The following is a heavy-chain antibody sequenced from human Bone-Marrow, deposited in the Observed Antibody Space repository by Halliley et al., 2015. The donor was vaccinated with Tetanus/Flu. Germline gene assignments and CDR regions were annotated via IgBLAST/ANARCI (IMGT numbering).Heavy chain of an antibody. D-gene: IGHD2-8*01. CDR2: FYCTGSP. CDR3: PRDSGVGRFGSFTDT. Sequence: WLGSFYCTGSPQYTPSLRTRVTISLATSKSQFSLKLTSVTAADTAIYYCPRDSGVGRFGSFTDTWGLGTLVTVSS. J-gene: IGHJ5*02. V-gene: IGHV4-31*02.